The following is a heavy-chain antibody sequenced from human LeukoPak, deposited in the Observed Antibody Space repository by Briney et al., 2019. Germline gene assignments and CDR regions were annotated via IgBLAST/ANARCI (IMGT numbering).Heavy chain of an antibody. J-gene: IGHJ2*01. CDR1: GFTFSSYS. CDR2: ISSSSSYI. D-gene: IGHD6-19*01. Sequence: GGSLRLSCAASGFTFSSYSMNWVRQAPGKGLEWVSSISSSSSYIYHADSVKGRFTISRDNAKNSLYLQMNSLRAEDTAVYYCARDGQQWLPLRPYWYFDLWGRGSLVTVSS. V-gene: IGHV3-21*01. CDR3: ARDGQQWLPLRPYWYFDL.